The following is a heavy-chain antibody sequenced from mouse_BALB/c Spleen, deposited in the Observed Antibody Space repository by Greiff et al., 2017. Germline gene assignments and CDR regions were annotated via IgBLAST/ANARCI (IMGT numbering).Heavy chain of an antibody. V-gene: IGHV3-2*02. J-gene: IGHJ3*01. Sequence: VQLKESGPGLVKPSQSLSLTCTVTGYSITSDYAWNWIRQFPGNKLEWMGYISYSGSTSYNPSLKSRISITRDTSKNQFFLQLNSVTTEDTATYYCARPYYDYDWFAYWGQGTLVTVSA. D-gene: IGHD2-4*01. CDR1: GYSITSDYA. CDR2: ISYSGST. CDR3: ARPYYDYDWFAY.